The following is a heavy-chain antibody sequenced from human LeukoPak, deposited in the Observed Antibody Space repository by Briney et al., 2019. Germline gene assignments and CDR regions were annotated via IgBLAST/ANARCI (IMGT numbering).Heavy chain of an antibody. CDR3: AKTTVGYSSGRYPGWPADC. V-gene: IGHV3-23*01. D-gene: IGHD6-19*01. CDR2: ICGSGGCT. J-gene: IGHJ4*02. CDR1: GFTFNTYA. Sequence: GSLRLSCAASGFTFNTYATYWVRQAPGKGLEWVSGICGSGGCTYYADSVKGRFTISGDNSKNTVYLQMNSLTADDTAVYYCAKTTVGYSSGRYPGWPADCWGQGTLVTVSP.